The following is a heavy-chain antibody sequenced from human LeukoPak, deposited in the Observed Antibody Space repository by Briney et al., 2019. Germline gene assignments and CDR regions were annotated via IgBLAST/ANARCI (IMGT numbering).Heavy chain of an antibody. D-gene: IGHD6-13*01. Sequence: SETLSLTCAVYGGSFSGYYWSWIRQPPGKGLEWIGEINHSGSTNYNPSLKSRVTISVDASKNQFSLKLSSVTAADTAVYYCARSPQYSSSWLYYYYYMDVWGKGTTVTISS. CDR3: ARSPQYSSSWLYYYYYMDV. CDR1: GGSFSGYY. V-gene: IGHV4-34*01. J-gene: IGHJ6*03. CDR2: INHSGST.